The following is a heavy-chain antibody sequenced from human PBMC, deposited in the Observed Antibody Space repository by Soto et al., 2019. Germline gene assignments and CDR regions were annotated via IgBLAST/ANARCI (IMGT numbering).Heavy chain of an antibody. CDR1: GASISSGGYY. CDR3: AKAQAWELLFDF. V-gene: IGHV4-31*03. CDR2: IYYSGST. Sequence: SETLSLTCTVSGASISSGGYYWSWIRQHPGKGLEWIANIYYSGSTYYNPSLKSRVTISIDTPKNQFSLKLSSVTAADTAVYYCAKAQAWELLFDFWGQGTLVTVSS. D-gene: IGHD1-26*01. J-gene: IGHJ4*02.